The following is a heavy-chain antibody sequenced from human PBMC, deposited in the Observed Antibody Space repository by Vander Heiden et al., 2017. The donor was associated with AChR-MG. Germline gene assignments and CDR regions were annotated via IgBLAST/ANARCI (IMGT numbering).Heavy chain of an antibody. CDR1: GCSISRSGYY. D-gene: IGHD3-16*02. V-gene: IGHV4-39*01. CDR3: ARTDYVWGSYRPDFDY. Sequence: QLQLQESGPGLVKPSETLSLPCTVSGCSISRSGYYWGWIRQPPGKGLEWIGSINYSGSTYDNPSLKSRVTISVDTSKNQFSLKLSSVTAADTAGYYCARTDYVWGSYRPDFDYWGQGTLVTVSS. CDR2: INYSGST. J-gene: IGHJ4*02.